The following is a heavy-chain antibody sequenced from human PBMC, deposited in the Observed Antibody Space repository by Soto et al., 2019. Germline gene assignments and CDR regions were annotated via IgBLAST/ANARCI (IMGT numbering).Heavy chain of an antibody. CDR3: ARVLDAFDI. CDR2: ISGYNGNT. Sequence: GASVKVSCKASGYTFTSYAISWVRQAPGQGLEWMGWISGYNGNTNYAQKLQGRVSMTTDTSTNTAFMELRSLRSDDTAVYYCARVLDAFDIWGQGTMVTVSS. J-gene: IGHJ3*02. CDR1: GYTFTSYA. V-gene: IGHV1-18*01.